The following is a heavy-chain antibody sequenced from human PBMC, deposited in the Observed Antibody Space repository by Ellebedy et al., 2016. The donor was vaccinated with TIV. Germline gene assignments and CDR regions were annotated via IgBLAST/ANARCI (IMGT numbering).Heavy chain of an antibody. J-gene: IGHJ4*02. CDR3: VTWDQDYGR. CDR1: GFIISDDW. Sequence: GESLKISCEVSGFIISDDWMSWVRQAPGKGLEWVAHINPDGSAEYYVDSVKGRFSTSRDNAKRSLFLQMNSLRVDDTAVYYCVTWDQDYGRWGQGSLVTISS. V-gene: IGHV3-7*03. D-gene: IGHD3-10*01. CDR2: INPDGSAE.